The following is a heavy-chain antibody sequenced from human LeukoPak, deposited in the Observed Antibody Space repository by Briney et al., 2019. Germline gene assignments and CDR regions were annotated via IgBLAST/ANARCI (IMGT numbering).Heavy chain of an antibody. J-gene: IGHJ4*02. CDR1: GFTFDDYG. CDR3: ARGPVLDY. CDR2: ISWNGGNT. Sequence: GASLRLSCAASGFTFDDYGMNWVRQAPGKGLEWVSGISWNGGNTVYADSVKGRFTISRDNSKNTLYLQMNSLRGEDTAVYYCARGPVLDYWGQGTLVTVSS. D-gene: IGHD6-19*01. V-gene: IGHV3-20*04.